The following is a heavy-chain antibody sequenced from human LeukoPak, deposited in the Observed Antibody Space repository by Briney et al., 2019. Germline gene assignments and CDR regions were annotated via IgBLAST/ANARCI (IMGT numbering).Heavy chain of an antibody. CDR3: AVSMVRGVRGYFDY. CDR1: GGSFSGYY. CDR2: IYTSGST. J-gene: IGHJ4*02. D-gene: IGHD3-10*01. V-gene: IGHV4-59*10. Sequence: SETLSLTCAVYGGSFSGYYWSWIRQPAGKGLEWIGRIYTSGSTNYNPSLKSRVTMSVDTSKNQFSLKLSSVTAADTAVYYCAVSMVRGVRGYFDYWGQGTLVTVSS.